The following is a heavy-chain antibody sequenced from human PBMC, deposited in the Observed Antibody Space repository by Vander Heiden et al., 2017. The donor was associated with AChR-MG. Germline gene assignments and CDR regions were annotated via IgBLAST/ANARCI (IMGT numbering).Heavy chain of an antibody. V-gene: IGHV1-69*01. CDR3: ARDSHMITFGGVTEPMGAFDI. Sequence: QVQLVQSGAEVKKPGTSVKVSCKASGGTFSSYAISWVRQAPGQGLEWMGGIIPIFGTANYAQKFQGRVTITADESTSTAYMELSSLRSEDTAVYYCARDSHMITFGGVTEPMGAFDIWGQGTMVTVSS. J-gene: IGHJ3*02. CDR2: IIPIFGTA. CDR1: GGTFSSYA. D-gene: IGHD3-16*01.